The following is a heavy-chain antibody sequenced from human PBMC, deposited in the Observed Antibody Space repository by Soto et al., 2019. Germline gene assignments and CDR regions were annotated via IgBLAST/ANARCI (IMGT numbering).Heavy chain of an antibody. CDR2: IIPIFGTA. J-gene: IGHJ6*02. Sequence: SVKVSCKASGGTFSSYAISWVRQAPGQGLEWMGGIIPIFGTANYAQKFQGRVTITADESTSTAYMELSSLRSEDTAVYYCALGKGGSYRPYYYYYFGMDVWGQGTRVTVSS. CDR3: ALGKGGSYRPYYYYYFGMDV. CDR1: GGTFSSYA. V-gene: IGHV1-69*13. D-gene: IGHD3-16*02.